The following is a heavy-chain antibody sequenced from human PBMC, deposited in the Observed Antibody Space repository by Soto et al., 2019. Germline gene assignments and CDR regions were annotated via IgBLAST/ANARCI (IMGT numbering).Heavy chain of an antibody. J-gene: IGHJ6*02. CDR1: GGSISSSNW. V-gene: IGHV4-4*02. Sequence: SETLSLTCAVSGGSISSSNWWSWVRQPPGKGLEWIGEIYRSGSTNYNPSLKSRVTISVDKSKNQFSLKLSSVTAADTAVYYCARVRVTMVRGVIITSGYYGMDVWGQGTTVTVSS. D-gene: IGHD3-10*01. CDR3: ARVRVTMVRGVIITSGYYGMDV. CDR2: IYRSGST.